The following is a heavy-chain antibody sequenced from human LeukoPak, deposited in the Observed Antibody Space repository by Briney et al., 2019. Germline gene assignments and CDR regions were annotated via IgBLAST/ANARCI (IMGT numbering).Heavy chain of an antibody. CDR1: GYTFTGYY. CDR2: INPNSGGT. V-gene: IGHV1-2*02. D-gene: IGHD4-17*01. Sequence: ASVKVSCKASGYTFTGYYMHWVRQAPGQGLEWMGWINPNSGGTNYAQKFQGRVTMTRDTSISTAYMELSRLRSDDTAVYYCARGGGMTTVTYESRVWGQGTLVTVSS. J-gene: IGHJ4*02. CDR3: ARGGGMTTVTYESRV.